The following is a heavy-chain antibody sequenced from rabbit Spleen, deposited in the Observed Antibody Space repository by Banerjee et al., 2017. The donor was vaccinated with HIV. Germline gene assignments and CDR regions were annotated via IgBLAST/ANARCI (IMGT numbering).Heavy chain of an antibody. V-gene: IGHV1S40*01. J-gene: IGHJ6*01. Sequence: QSLEESGGDLVKPGASLTLTCTASGFSFGSNYYMCWVRQAPGKGLEWIACIDTGSRDFTYYASWAKGRFTISKTSSTTVTLQMTSLTVADTATYFCARDTGSSFSTYGMDLWGQGTL. CDR2: IDTGSRDFT. CDR1: GFSFGSNYY. D-gene: IGHD8-1*01. CDR3: ARDTGSSFSTYGMDL.